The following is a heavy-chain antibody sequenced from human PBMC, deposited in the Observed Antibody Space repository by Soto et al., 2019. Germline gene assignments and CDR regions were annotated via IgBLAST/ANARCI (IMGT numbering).Heavy chain of an antibody. CDR2: IFSGGST. D-gene: IGHD5-18*01. V-gene: IGHV3-53*01. J-gene: IGHJ6*02. CDR3: ARGVGGTQMKGLWSKSDYYYDMDV. CDR1: AFIDSSNH. Sequence: RGALRLSCPVSAFIDSSNHMSWVRPAPGKGLDWVAVIFSGGSTYYADSVKGRFTISRDTSKNTLYFQMNSLRDEDTAVYYCARGVGGTQMKGLWSKSDYYYDMDVWGQGTTVTVSS.